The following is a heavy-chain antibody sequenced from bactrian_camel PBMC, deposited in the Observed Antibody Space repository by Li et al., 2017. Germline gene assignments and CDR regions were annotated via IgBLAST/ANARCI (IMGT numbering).Heavy chain of an antibody. D-gene: IGHD3*01. CDR2: IGQHGDT. CDR1: GDTYTHKC. CDR3: VVDYEFCLAYSMPKATY. V-gene: IGHV3S53*01. Sequence: HVQLVESGGGSVQAGGSLKLSCVGDTYTHKCIGWYRQAPGKEREGVAAIGQHGDTSYADSVKGRFTISRDNTRNTLYLQMNSLKPEDTAMYYCVVDYEFCLAYSMPKATYWGQGTQVTVS. J-gene: IGHJ4*01.